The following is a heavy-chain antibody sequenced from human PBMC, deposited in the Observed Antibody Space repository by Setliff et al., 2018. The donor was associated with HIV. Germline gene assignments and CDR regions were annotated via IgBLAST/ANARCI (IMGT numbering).Heavy chain of an antibody. J-gene: IGHJ5*02. D-gene: IGHD2-21*01. CDR2: VSQSGST. V-gene: IGHV4-39*01. CDR3: ARVPVAGANWFDP. Sequence: SETMSLTCSLSSVSINRTDHYWGWIRQSPGKRLEWSGSVSQSGSTYYNPCLKGRITISVDRSKNLCSLKLIPVTAADHGFYYCARVPVAGANWFDPWGLGTLVTVSS. CDR1: SVSINRTDHY.